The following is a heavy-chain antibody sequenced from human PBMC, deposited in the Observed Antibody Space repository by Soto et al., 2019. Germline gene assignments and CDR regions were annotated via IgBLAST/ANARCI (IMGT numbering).Heavy chain of an antibody. Sequence: PSDTLSLTCAFYGRSFSGYYWSWIRQPPGKGLEWIGEINHSGSTNYNPSLKSRVTISVDTSKNQFSLKLSSVTAADTAVYYCARHLDYGENRFDPWGQGTLVTVSS. J-gene: IGHJ5*02. CDR3: ARHLDYGENRFDP. V-gene: IGHV4-34*01. CDR2: INHSGST. CDR1: GRSFSGYY. D-gene: IGHD4-17*01.